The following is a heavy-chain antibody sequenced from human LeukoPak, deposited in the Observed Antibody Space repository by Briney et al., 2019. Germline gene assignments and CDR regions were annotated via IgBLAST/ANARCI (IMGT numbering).Heavy chain of an antibody. CDR2: ISYDGSNK. V-gene: IGHV3-30-3*01. D-gene: IGHD6-13*01. J-gene: IGHJ4*02. CDR1: GFTFSSYA. Sequence: PGRSLRLSCAASGFTFSSYAMHWVRQAPGKGLEWGAVISYDGSNKYYADSVKGRFTISRDNSKNTLYLQMNSLRAEDTAVYYCARDIGKAAAGTLDYWGQGTLVTVSS. CDR3: ARDIGKAAAGTLDY.